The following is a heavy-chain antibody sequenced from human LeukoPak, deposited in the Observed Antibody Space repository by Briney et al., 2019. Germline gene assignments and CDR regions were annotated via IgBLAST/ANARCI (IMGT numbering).Heavy chain of an antibody. V-gene: IGHV3-64D*06. CDR2: ISSDGENT. Sequence: GGSLRLSCSASGFTFSSYAMHWVRQAPGKGLEYVSAISSDGENTYSADSVKGRFIISRINSKNTLSLRMSSLRPEDTAVYYCVTSRQVWSIFTSRGQGTLVTVSS. CDR1: GFTFSSYA. J-gene: IGHJ4*02. CDR3: VTSRQVWSIFTS. D-gene: IGHD3-10*01.